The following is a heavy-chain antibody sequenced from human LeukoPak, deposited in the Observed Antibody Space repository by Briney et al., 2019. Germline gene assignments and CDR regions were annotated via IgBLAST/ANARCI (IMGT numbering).Heavy chain of an antibody. D-gene: IGHD3-9*01. V-gene: IGHV3-49*04. CDR2: IRSKAYGGTT. Sequence: GGSLRLSCTASGFTFGDYAMSWVRQAPGKGLEWVGFIRSKAYGGTTEYAASVKGRFTISRDDSKSIAYLQMNSLKTEDTAVYYCTRGVDEVLRYSSPGDYWGQGTLVTVSS. J-gene: IGHJ4*02. CDR3: TRGVDEVLRYSSPGDY. CDR1: GFTFGDYA.